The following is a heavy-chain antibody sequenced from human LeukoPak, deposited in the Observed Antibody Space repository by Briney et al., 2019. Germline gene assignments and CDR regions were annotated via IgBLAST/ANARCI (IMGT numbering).Heavy chain of an antibody. CDR3: ARGGGFYYMDV. J-gene: IGHJ6*03. D-gene: IGHD3-16*01. Sequence: ATVKVSCKASGYTFTSYYMHWLRQAPGQGLEGMGIINPSGGSTSYAKKFQGRVTMTRDTSTSTVYMELSSLRSEDTAVYYCARGGGFYYMDVWGKGTTVTVSS. V-gene: IGHV1-46*01. CDR2: INPSGGST. CDR1: GYTFTSYY.